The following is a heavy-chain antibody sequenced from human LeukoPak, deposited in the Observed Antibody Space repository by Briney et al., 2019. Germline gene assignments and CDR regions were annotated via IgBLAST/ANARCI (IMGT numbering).Heavy chain of an antibody. CDR2: INPNSGGT. Sequence: GASVKVCCKASGYTFTGYYMHWVRQAPGQGLEWMGWINPNSGGTNYAQKFQDRVTMTRDTSISTAYMELSRLRSDDTAVYYCARVVGGNYYGSETDDYWGQGTLDTVSS. D-gene: IGHD3-10*01. CDR1: GYTFTGYY. CDR3: ARVVGGNYYGSETDDY. J-gene: IGHJ4*02. V-gene: IGHV1-2*02.